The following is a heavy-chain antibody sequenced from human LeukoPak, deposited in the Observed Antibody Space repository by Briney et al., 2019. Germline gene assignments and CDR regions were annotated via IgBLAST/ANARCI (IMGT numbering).Heavy chain of an antibody. CDR3: ARDSIAGYSLSW. CDR2: IYYSGST. CDR1: GGSISSGDYY. J-gene: IGHJ4*02. Sequence: TSETLSLTCTVSGGSISSGDYYWSWIRQPPGKGLEWIGYIYYSGSTYYNPSLKGRLTISVDTAKNQFSLKLSSVTAADTAVYYCARDSIAGYSLSWWGQGTLVTVSS. V-gene: IGHV4-30-4*08. D-gene: IGHD3-9*01.